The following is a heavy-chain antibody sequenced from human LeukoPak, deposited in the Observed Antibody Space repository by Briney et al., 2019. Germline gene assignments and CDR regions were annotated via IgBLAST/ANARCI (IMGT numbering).Heavy chain of an antibody. CDR3: TTEWIQLWSNIDY. D-gene: IGHD5-18*01. J-gene: IGHJ4*02. CDR2: IKSKTDGGTT. Sequence: GGSLRLSCAASGFTFSNAWMSWVRQAPGKGLEWVGRIKSKTDGGTTDYAAPVKGRFTISRDDSKNTLDLQMNSLKTEDTAVYYCTTEWIQLWSNIDYWGQGTLVTVSS. V-gene: IGHV3-15*01. CDR1: GFTFSNAW.